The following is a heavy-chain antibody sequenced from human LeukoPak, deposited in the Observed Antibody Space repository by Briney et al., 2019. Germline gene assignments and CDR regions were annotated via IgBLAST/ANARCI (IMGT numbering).Heavy chain of an antibody. CDR1: GFIFNSHS. V-gene: IGHV3-21*01. Sequence: GGSLRLSCAASGFIFNSHSMNWVRRAPGKGLEWVSSISSTSSYIYYADSVKSRFTISRDNAKNSLYLQMNSLRAEDTAVYYCARVSPGYSYGVDYWGQGTLVTVSS. CDR3: ARVSPGYSYGVDY. CDR2: ISSTSSYI. J-gene: IGHJ4*02. D-gene: IGHD5-18*01.